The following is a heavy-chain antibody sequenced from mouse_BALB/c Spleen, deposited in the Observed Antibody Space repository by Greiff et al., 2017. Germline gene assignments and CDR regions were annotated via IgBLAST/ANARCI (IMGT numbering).Heavy chain of an antibody. CDR2: IYPSDSYT. D-gene: IGHD1-2*01. CDR1: GYTFTSYW. V-gene: IGHV1-69*02. J-gene: IGHJ3*01. CDR3: TRSGYGYVFAY. Sequence: VQLQQPGAELVRPGASVKLSCKASGYTFTSYWINWVKQRPGQGLEWIGNIYPSDSYTNYNQKFKDKATLTVDKSSSTAYMQLSSPTSEDSAVYYCTRSGYGYVFAYWGQGTLVTVSA.